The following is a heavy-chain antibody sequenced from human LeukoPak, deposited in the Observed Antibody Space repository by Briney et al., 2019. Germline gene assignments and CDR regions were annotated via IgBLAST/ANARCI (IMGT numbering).Heavy chain of an antibody. CDR2: IGSDGTKK. CDR1: GFIFSDHP. J-gene: IGHJ4*02. CDR3: ARQMTSTRLFDS. D-gene: IGHD5/OR15-5a*01. Sequence: GGSLRLSCVASGFIFSDHPFDWARQSPDKGLEWVALIGSDGTKKYYADVVQCRFTVSRKNSKNSLFLQMNTLRADDAAVYFCARQMTSTRLFDSWGQGTLVTVSS. V-gene: IGHV3-30*04.